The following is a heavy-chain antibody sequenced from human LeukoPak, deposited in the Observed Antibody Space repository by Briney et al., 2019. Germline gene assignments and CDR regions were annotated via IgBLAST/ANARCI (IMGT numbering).Heavy chain of an antibody. CDR3: ARRFRSYYYYYGMDV. Sequence: GSLRLSCAASGFTFSSYWMNWARQPPGKGLEWIGEINHSGSTNYNPSLKSRVTISVDTSKNQFTLKLSSVTAADTAVYYCARRFRSYYYYYGMDVWGQGTTVTVSS. CDR1: GFTFSSYW. CDR2: INHSGST. J-gene: IGHJ6*02. V-gene: IGHV4-34*01. D-gene: IGHD3-10*01.